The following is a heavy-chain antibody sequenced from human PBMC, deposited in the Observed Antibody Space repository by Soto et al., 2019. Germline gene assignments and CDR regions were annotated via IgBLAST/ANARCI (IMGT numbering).Heavy chain of an antibody. CDR2: ISYDGDNE. J-gene: IGHJ4*01. V-gene: IGHV3-30*18. D-gene: IGHD2-2*01. CDR1: GFTFSNYG. Sequence: QVQLVESGGGVVQPGSSLSLSCAASGFTFSNYGMHWVRQPRGKGLERVAVISYDGDNEYYADSVRGRFTMSRDKSKNTLYLQTSSLRHVDTAVFYCAKDGGPIFCNIPGCSAILFDYWGHGALITVS. CDR3: AKDGGPIFCNIPGCSAILFDY.